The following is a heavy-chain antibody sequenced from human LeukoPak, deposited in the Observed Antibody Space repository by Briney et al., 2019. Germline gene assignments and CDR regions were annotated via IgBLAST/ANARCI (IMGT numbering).Heavy chain of an antibody. Sequence: FTFDDYTMHWVRQAPGKGLEWVSLISWDGGSTYYADSVKGRLTISRDNSKNSLYLQMNSLRTEDTALYYCARSPPYVFGELLPMDYYGMDVWGQGTTVTVSS. J-gene: IGHJ6*02. CDR3: ARSPPYVFGELLPMDYYGMDV. V-gene: IGHV3-43*01. D-gene: IGHD3-10*02. CDR1: FTFDDYT. CDR2: ISWDGGST.